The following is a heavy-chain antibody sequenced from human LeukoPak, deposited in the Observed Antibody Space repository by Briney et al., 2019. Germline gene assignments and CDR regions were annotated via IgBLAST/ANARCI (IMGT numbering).Heavy chain of an antibody. D-gene: IGHD4-23*01. CDR1: GFTFSSYW. CDR2: IKEDGSEK. J-gene: IGHJ4*02. Sequence: PGGSLRLSCAASGFTFSSYWMSWVRQAPGKGLEWVANIKEDGSEKYYVDSVKGRFTISRDNAKNSLYLQMNSLRAEDTAMYYCVRDYGGNSVYWGQGTLVTVSS. V-gene: IGHV3-7*01. CDR3: VRDYGGNSVY.